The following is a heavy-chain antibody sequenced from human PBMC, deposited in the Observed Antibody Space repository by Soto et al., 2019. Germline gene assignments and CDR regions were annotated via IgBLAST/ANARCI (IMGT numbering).Heavy chain of an antibody. D-gene: IGHD5-12*01. CDR2: ISYDGSNK. CDR1: GFTFSSYA. CDR3: ARVLGVATITY. Sequence: PGGSLRLSCAASGFTFSSYAVSWVRQAPGKGLEWVAVISYDGSNKYYADSVKGRFTISRDNSKNTLYLQMNSLRAEDKAVYYCARVLGVATITYWGQGTLVTVSS. J-gene: IGHJ4*02. V-gene: IGHV3-30-3*01.